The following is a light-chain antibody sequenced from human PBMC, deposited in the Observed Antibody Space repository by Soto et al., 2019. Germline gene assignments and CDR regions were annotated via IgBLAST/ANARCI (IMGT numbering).Light chain of an antibody. Sequence: QSALTQPASVSGSPGQSITISSTGTDNDVGGYTFVSWYQQHPGKAPKVIIYEVSYRPSGIPNRFSGSKSGSRASLTISGLQAEDEADYYCSSYTSSSTVVFGGGTKLTVL. V-gene: IGLV2-14*01. CDR2: EVS. J-gene: IGLJ2*01. CDR3: SSYTSSSTVV. CDR1: DNDVGGYTF.